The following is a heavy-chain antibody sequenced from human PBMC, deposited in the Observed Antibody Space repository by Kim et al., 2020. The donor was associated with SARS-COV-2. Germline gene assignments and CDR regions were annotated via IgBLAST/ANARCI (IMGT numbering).Heavy chain of an antibody. Sequence: SETLSLTCTVSGGSISSSSYYWGWIRQPPGKGLEWIGSIYYSGSTYYNPSLKSRVTISVDTSKNQFSLKLSSVTAADTAVYYCARHRAVLLWFGGFDPWGQGTLVTVSS. D-gene: IGHD3-10*01. V-gene: IGHV4-39*01. CDR2: IYYSGST. J-gene: IGHJ5*02. CDR3: ARHRAVLLWFGGFDP. CDR1: GGSISSSSYY.